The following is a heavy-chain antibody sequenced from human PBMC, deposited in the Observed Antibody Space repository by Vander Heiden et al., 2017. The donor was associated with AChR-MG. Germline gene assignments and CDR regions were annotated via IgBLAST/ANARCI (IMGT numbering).Heavy chain of an antibody. V-gene: IGHV4-59*08. CDR3: ARQAGGIAVAGTWWFDP. Sequence: QVQLQESGPGLVKPSETLSLTCTVSGGSISSYYWSWIRQPPGKGLEWIGYIYYSGSTNYNPSLKSRVTISVDTSKNQFSLKLSSVTAADTAVYYCARQAGGIAVAGTWWFDPWGQGTLVTVSS. J-gene: IGHJ5*02. CDR1: GGSISSYY. D-gene: IGHD6-19*01. CDR2: IYYSGST.